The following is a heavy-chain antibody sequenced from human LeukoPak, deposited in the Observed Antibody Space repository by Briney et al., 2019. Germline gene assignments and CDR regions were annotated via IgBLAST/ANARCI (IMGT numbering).Heavy chain of an antibody. CDR2: ISGSNGNT. J-gene: IGHJ4*02. D-gene: IGHD3-10*01. CDR3: ARDRDRMVQGVTALFDY. V-gene: IGHV1-18*04. Sequence: ASVTVSCKTSGYTFTTYGISWVGQAPGQGLAWMGWISGSNGNTKYAQKVQGRVTMTTDTSTTTAYLEVRSLRSDDTAVYYCARDRDRMVQGVTALFDYWGQGTLVTVSS. CDR1: GYTFTTYG.